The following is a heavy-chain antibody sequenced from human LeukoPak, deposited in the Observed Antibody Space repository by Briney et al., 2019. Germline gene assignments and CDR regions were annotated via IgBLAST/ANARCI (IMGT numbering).Heavy chain of an antibody. V-gene: IGHV3-53*01. J-gene: IGHJ4*02. CDR3: ARGRGYIFDY. CDR1: GFTVSSIY. Sequence: GGSLRLSCAASGFTVSSIYMSWFRQAPGKGLEWVSLINADDTTFYADSVRGRFTISRDSSKNTLYLQMDSLRAEDTAFYYCARGRGYIFDYWGQGILVTVSS. CDR2: INADDTT. D-gene: IGHD5-18*01.